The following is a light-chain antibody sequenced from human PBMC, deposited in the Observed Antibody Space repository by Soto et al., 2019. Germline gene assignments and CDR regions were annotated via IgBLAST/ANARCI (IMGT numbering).Light chain of an antibody. Sequence: QLVLTQPPSVSGAPGQRVTISCTGSSSNIGAGYDVHWYQQLPGTAPKLLIYGNSNRPSGVPDRFSGSKSGTSASLAITGVQAEDEADYYCQSYDSSLSGWVFGGGTKVTVL. CDR3: QSYDSSLSGWV. V-gene: IGLV1-40*01. J-gene: IGLJ3*02. CDR2: GNS. CDR1: SSNIGAGYD.